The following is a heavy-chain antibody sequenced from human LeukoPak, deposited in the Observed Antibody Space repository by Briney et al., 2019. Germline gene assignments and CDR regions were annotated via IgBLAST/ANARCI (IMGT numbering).Heavy chain of an antibody. CDR1: GFTFNSYA. D-gene: IGHD2-15*01. Sequence: GGSLRLSCAASGFTFNSYAMSWVRQAPGKGLERVSVINNSGGTTYFAGSVKGRFTISRDNSKNTLDLQMNSLRAEDTAVYYCAKSSGSSCYLSLDYWGQGTLVTVSS. J-gene: IGHJ4*02. V-gene: IGHV3-23*01. CDR2: INNSGGTT. CDR3: AKSSGSSCYLSLDY.